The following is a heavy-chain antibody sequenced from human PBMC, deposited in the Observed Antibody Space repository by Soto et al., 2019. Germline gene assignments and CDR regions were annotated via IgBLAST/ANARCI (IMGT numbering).Heavy chain of an antibody. CDR3: ARESAGSGKNNWFDP. CDR2: IYYVGIP. V-gene: IGHV4-4*02. Sequence: SETLSLTCTVSGGSISSSNWWTLVRQAPGKGLEWIGDIYYVGIPSYNPSLKGRVTISVDTSRNQLLLQLNSVTAADTAVYYCARESAGSGKNNWFDPWGQGTLVTVSS. CDR1: GGSISSSNW. J-gene: IGHJ5*02. D-gene: IGHD3-10*01.